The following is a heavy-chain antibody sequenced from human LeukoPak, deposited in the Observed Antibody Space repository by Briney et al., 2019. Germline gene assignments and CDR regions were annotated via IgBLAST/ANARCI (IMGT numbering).Heavy chain of an antibody. D-gene: IGHD3-22*01. CDR2: IYYSGST. CDR3: TRGSIAYYYMDV. CDR1: GGSISSYY. Sequence: SETLSPTCTVSGGSISSYYWSWIRQPPGKGLEWIGNIYYSGSTNYNPSLKSRVTISVDTSKNQFSLKLSSVTAADTAVYYCTRGSIAYYYMDVWGKGTTVTISS. V-gene: IGHV4-59*01. J-gene: IGHJ6*03.